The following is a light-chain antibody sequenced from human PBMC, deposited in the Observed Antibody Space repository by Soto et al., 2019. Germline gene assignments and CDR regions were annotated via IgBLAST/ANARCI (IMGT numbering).Light chain of an antibody. V-gene: IGKV1-27*01. J-gene: IGKJ3*01. CDR3: QKYDSAPFT. CDR2: GAS. CDR1: QGIGTY. Sequence: DIQMTQSPSSLSASVGDRVTITCRASQGIGTYLAWYRQKSGRVPNLLIYGASTLQSGVPSRFSGSGSGTAFTLTISGLQPEDGATYYCQKYDSAPFTFGPGTKVDL.